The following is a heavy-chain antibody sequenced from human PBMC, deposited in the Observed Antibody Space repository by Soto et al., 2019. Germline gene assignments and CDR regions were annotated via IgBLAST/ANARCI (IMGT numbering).Heavy chain of an antibody. CDR1: GFTFSSYV. CDR3: AKDRSSGYSDFDY. V-gene: IGHV3-23*01. Sequence: PGGSLRLSCAGSGFTFSSYVMNWVRQAPGEGLEWVSSISGSGGTTYYAGSVKGRFTISRDNSKNTLYLQMNSLRAEDTAIFYCAKDRSSGYSDFDYWGQGTLVTVSS. J-gene: IGHJ4*02. CDR2: ISGSGGTT. D-gene: IGHD3-22*01.